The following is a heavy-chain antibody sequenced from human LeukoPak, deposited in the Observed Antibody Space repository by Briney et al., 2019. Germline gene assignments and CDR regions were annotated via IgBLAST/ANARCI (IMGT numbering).Heavy chain of an antibody. CDR3: ARGDIYFDF. D-gene: IGHD2-15*01. J-gene: IGHJ4*02. CDR1: GYTFTGYY. V-gene: IGHV1-2*02. CDR2: INPNSGGT. Sequence: GASVKASCKASGYTFTGYYIHWVRQAPGQGLEWMGWINPNSGGTKYAQKFQGRVTMTRDTSISTAYMELSRLRSDDTAVYYCARGDIYFDFWGQGTLVTVSS.